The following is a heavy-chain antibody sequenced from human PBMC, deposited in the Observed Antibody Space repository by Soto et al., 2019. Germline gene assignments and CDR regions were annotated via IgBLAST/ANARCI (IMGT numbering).Heavy chain of an antibody. CDR2: IHYSGST. CDR3: DRVRGGYCSSTRCYPKEYDY. V-gene: IGHV4-30-4*02. J-gene: IGHJ4*02. Sequence: SDTLSPTCTVSGGSISSGDYYWSWIRQPPGKGLEWIGYIHYSGSTYYNPSLKSRVTISVDTSKNQFSLKLSSVTAADTAVYYCDRVRGGYCSSTRCYPKEYDYWGQGTLVTVSS. CDR1: GGSISSGDYY. D-gene: IGHD2-2*03.